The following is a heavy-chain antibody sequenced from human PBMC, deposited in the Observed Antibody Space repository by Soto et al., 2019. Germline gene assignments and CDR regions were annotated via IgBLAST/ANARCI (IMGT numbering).Heavy chain of an antibody. CDR2: INPNSGGT. D-gene: IGHD6-6*01. Sequence: ASVKVSCKASGYTFTGYYMHWVRQAPGQGLEWMGWINPNSGGTNYAQKFQGRVTMTRDTSISTAYMELSRLRSDDTAVYYCAYTLSSSSSPLIDYWGQGTLVTVSS. CDR1: GYTFTGYY. V-gene: IGHV1-2*02. J-gene: IGHJ4*02. CDR3: AYTLSSSSSPLIDY.